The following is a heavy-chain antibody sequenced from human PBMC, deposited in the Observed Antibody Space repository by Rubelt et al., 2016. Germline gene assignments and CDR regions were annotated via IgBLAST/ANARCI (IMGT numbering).Heavy chain of an antibody. Sequence: EVQLVDSGGAVVQPGGSLRLSCAASGFTFNQNWMSWVRQAPGKGLECVADIKSDGSEKYYVDSVEGRFTISRDDPKNSVYLQMDGLGAEDTAVYYCARGHYGRDYWGQGTLVTVSS. V-gene: IGHV3-7*04. D-gene: IGHD3-16*01. J-gene: IGHJ4*02. CDR3: ARGHYGRDY. CDR1: GFTFNQNW. CDR2: IKSDGSEK.